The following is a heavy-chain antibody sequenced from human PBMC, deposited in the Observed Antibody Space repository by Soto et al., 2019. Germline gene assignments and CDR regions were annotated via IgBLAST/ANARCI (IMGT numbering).Heavy chain of an antibody. Sequence: QVQLQESGPGLVRPSQTLSLTCTVSGGSISSDHYHWTRIRQTPGKGLEWIGYIHYSGSVYYNPSLQSRFTMSVDTSKNLFSLKLSSVTAADTAVYFCVREDDGGDRDYYGLDVWGQGTTVTVSS. V-gene: IGHV4-30-4*01. J-gene: IGHJ6*02. CDR1: GGSISSDHYH. CDR2: IHYSGSV. D-gene: IGHD4-17*01. CDR3: VREDDGGDRDYYGLDV.